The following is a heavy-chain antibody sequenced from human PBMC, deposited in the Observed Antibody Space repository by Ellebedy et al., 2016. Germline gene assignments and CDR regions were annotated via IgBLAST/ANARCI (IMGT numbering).Heavy chain of an antibody. J-gene: IGHJ6*03. Sequence: ASVKVSCXASGYTFTSYYMHWVRQAPGQGLEWMGIINPSGGSTSYAQKFQGRVTMTRDTSTSTVYMELSSLRSEDTAVYYCALTRGDYSQYYYYYYMDVWGKGTTVTVSS. V-gene: IGHV1-46*03. CDR3: ALTRGDYSQYYYYYYMDV. CDR1: GYTFTSYY. CDR2: INPSGGST. D-gene: IGHD4-11*01.